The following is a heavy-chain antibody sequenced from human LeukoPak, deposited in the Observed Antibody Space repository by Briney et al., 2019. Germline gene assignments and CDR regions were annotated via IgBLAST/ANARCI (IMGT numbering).Heavy chain of an antibody. CDR2: IYPRDSNT. J-gene: IGHJ5*02. V-gene: IGHV5-51*01. Sequence: GESLKISCKASGYSFSSYWIGWVRQMPGKGLEWMGIIYPRDSNTIYSPSFQGQVTISVGTSINTAYLQWISLKASDTAMYYCARHPIAAGGAYNWFDPWGQGTLATVSS. CDR1: GYSFSSYW. CDR3: ARHPIAAGGAYNWFDP. D-gene: IGHD6-13*01.